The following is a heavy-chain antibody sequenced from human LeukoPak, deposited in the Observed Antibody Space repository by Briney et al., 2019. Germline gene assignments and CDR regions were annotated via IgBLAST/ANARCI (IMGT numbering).Heavy chain of an antibody. D-gene: IGHD3-16*01. CDR1: GFTFSSYN. V-gene: IGHV3-21*01. CDR2: ISSSSSYI. J-gene: IGHJ4*02. CDR3: VRDRLGDFYFDY. Sequence: AGGSLRLSCAASGFTFSSYNMNWARQAPGKGLEWVSSISSSSSYIYYADSVKGRFTISRDNAKKSLYLQMNSLRAEDTAVYYCVRDRLGDFYFDYWGQGTLVTVSS.